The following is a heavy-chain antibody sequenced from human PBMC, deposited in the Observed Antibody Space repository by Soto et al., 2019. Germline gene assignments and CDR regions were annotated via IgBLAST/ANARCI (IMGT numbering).Heavy chain of an antibody. V-gene: IGHV3-23*01. CDR3: AKSPTMVRGLIFDS. CDR1: TNTFNIYA. J-gene: IGHJ4*02. D-gene: IGHD3-10*01. CDR2: IKSGGST. Sequence: EVQLLESGGGLVQPGGSLRLSCAASTNTFNIYAMSWVRQAPGMGLEWVSAIKSGGSTYYAASVKGRFTISRDDSKNTLHLQMNSLRAEDTAVYYCAKSPTMVRGLIFDSWGQGTLVTVSS.